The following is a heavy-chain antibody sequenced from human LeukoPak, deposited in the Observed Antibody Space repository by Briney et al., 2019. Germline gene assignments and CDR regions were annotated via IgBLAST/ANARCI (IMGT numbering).Heavy chain of an antibody. J-gene: IGHJ3*02. CDR1: GGSFSGYY. V-gene: IGHV4-34*01. CDR2: INHSGST. CDR3: ARDGKTGYDILTGYYHKDAFDI. Sequence: SETLSLTCAVYGGSFSGYYWSWIRQPPGKGLEWIGEINHSGSTNYNPSLKSRVTMSVDTSKNQFSLKLSSVTAADTAVYYCARDGKTGYDILTGYYHKDAFDIWGQGTMVTVSS. D-gene: IGHD3-9*01.